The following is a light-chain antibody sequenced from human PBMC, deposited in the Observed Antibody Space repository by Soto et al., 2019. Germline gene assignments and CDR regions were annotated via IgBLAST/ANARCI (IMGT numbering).Light chain of an antibody. CDR3: QQYNNYSPT. Sequence: DIPMTQSPSTLSASVGDRVTITCRASQSISSWLAWYQQKPGKAPKLLIYKASSLESGVPSRFSGSGSGTEFTLTISSLQPDDFATYFCQQYNNYSPTFGQGTKVEIK. CDR1: QSISSW. V-gene: IGKV1-5*03. CDR2: KAS. J-gene: IGKJ1*01.